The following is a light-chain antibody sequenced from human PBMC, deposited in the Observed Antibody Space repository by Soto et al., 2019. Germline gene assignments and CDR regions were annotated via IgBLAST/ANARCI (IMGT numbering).Light chain of an antibody. CDR2: DAS. J-gene: IGKJ1*01. V-gene: IGKV1-5*01. CDR1: QSISSW. Sequence: DIQMTQSPSTLSASVGDRVTITCRASQSISSWLAWYQQKPGKAPKLLIYDASSLESGVPSRFSGSGSGTEFTLTISSLHPDDFATYYCQQYNSYSGTVGQGTKVDIK. CDR3: QQYNSYSGT.